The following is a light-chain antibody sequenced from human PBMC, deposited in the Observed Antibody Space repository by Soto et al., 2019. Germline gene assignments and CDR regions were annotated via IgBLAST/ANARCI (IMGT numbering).Light chain of an antibody. Sequence: DIQMTQSPSSLSASVGDRVTITCRASQSITSYLNCYQQKPGKVPKLLIYAASTLQSGVPSRFSGSGSGTDFTLTISSLQPEDFATDYCQQSYSTPSAFGQGTKVEIK. CDR3: QQSYSTPSA. CDR2: AAS. J-gene: IGKJ1*01. V-gene: IGKV1-39*01. CDR1: QSITSY.